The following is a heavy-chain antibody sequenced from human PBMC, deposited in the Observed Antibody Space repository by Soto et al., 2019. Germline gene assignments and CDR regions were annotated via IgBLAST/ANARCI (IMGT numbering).Heavy chain of an antibody. J-gene: IGHJ5*02. V-gene: IGHV1-8*01. CDR2: MNPTSGNT. CDR1: GYTFTSYE. Sequence: QVQLVQSGAEVKKPGASVKVSCEASGYTFTSYEINWVRQATGQGREWMGSMNPTSGNTGYAQKLQGRVTMTRTTSISQAYVELRSLRSEDPAVYYCARGRRRSGNWFDHWGQGTLVTVSS. CDR3: ARGRRRSGNWFDH. D-gene: IGHD3-10*01.